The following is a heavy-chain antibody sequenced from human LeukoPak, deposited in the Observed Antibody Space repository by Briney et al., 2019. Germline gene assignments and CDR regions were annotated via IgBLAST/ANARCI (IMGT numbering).Heavy chain of an antibody. Sequence: GESLKISCKGAGYSFTTYWIGWVRQMPGKGLEWMGIIYPGDSDTRYSPSFQGQVSISADKPITTAYLQWTSLKASDTAMYYCARRDATKGDAFDIWGQGTMVTVS. V-gene: IGHV5-51*04. J-gene: IGHJ3*02. CDR1: GYSFTTYW. CDR3: ARRDATKGDAFDI. D-gene: IGHD2-15*01. CDR2: IYPGDSDT.